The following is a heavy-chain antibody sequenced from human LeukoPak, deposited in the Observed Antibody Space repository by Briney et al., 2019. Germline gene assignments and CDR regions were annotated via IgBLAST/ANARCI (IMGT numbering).Heavy chain of an antibody. Sequence: GASLRLSCAASGFTFSNYAMSWVRQAPGKGLEWVLAITGSGGNTYYADSVKGRFTISRDNSKNTVFLQMNSLRAEDTAVYYCAKWGDYDVLTGYYVSDYWGQGTQVTVSS. CDR2: ITGSGGNT. D-gene: IGHD3-9*01. J-gene: IGHJ4*02. CDR3: AKWGDYDVLTGYYVSDY. V-gene: IGHV3-23*01. CDR1: GFTFSNYA.